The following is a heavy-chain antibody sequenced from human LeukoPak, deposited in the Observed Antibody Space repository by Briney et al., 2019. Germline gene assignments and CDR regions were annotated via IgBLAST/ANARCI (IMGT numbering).Heavy chain of an antibody. V-gene: IGHV1-69*05. CDR3: ARERKALSSGYSLHSSNDAFDM. CDR1: GYTFTSYG. D-gene: IGHD3-22*01. J-gene: IGHJ3*02. Sequence: SVKVSCKASGYTFTSYGISWVRQVPGQGLEWMGRIIPIFATINYAQKFQGRLTITTDDSSTTAYMGLRSLRSDDTAVYFCARERKALSSGYSLHSSNDAFDMWGQGTVVTVSS. CDR2: IIPIFATI.